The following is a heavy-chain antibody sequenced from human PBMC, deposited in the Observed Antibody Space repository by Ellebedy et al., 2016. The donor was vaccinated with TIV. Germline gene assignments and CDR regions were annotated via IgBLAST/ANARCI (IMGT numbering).Heavy chain of an antibody. CDR2: VSWNSGSI. D-gene: IGHD3-3*01. Sequence: PGGSLRLSCAASGVRFDDFVLLWVRRLPGKGLEWASGVSWNSGSIGYADSVRGRFTISRDNAKNSLYLQMDSLRVEDTAMYYCARELHWSGRDYWGQGTLVTVSS. J-gene: IGHJ4*02. CDR3: ARELHWSGRDY. CDR1: GVRFDDFV. V-gene: IGHV3-9*01.